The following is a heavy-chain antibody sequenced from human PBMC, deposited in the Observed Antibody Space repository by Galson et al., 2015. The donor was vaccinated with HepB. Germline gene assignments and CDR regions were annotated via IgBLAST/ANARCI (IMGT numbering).Heavy chain of an antibody. CDR1: GFTFSSYA. V-gene: IGHV3-30-3*01. J-gene: IGHJ6*02. CDR2: ISYDGSNK. D-gene: IGHD3-3*01. CDR3: ARVHYDFWSGYIWPYGMDV. Sequence: SLRLSCAASGFTFSSYAMHWVRQAPGKGLEWVAVISYDGSNKYYADSVKGRFTISRDNSKNTLYLQMNSLRAEDTAVYYCARVHYDFWSGYIWPYGMDVWGQGTTVTVSS.